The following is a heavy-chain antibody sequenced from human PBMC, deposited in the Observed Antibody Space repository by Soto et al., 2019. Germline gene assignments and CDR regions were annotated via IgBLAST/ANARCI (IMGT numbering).Heavy chain of an antibody. Sequence: QVQLVESGGGVVQPGRSLRLSCAASGFIFKHHAMHWVRQAAGKGLEWVAQIWYDGSHTYYTDSVKGRFTISRDNLKDMVSLPMDSLRAEDAAVYYCARDGQHLAPYAMDVWGQGTTVTVSS. CDR2: IWYDGSHT. CDR3: ARDGQHLAPYAMDV. CDR1: GFIFKHHA. V-gene: IGHV3-33*01. J-gene: IGHJ6*02.